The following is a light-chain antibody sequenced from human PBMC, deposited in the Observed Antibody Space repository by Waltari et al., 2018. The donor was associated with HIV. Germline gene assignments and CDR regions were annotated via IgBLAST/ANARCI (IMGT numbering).Light chain of an antibody. CDR1: SSDVGGYDF. Sequence: QSALTQPPSASGSPGQSVTISCTGTSSDVGGYDFVSWYQQHPGKAPKLLIYRNNERPSGVPDRFSGSKSGTSASLAISGLQSEDEADYYCAARDDTLNGPVFGGGTKLTVL. J-gene: IGLJ3*02. V-gene: IGLV2-8*01. CDR3: AARDDTLNGPV. CDR2: RNN.